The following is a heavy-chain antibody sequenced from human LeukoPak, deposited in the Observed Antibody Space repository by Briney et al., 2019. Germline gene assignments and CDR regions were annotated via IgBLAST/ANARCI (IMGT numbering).Heavy chain of an antibody. D-gene: IGHD1-1*01. CDR3: ATSYSQVTTEAYYYMDV. J-gene: IGHJ6*03. Sequence: VASVTVSCKASGYTFTGYYVHWVRNAPGQGLEWMGWITPSNGGTNYAQGFQGRVTMTWDTSITTAYMELSGLTSDDTAVYFCATSYSQVTTEAYYYMDVWGKGSTVIVSS. CDR2: ITPSNGGT. CDR1: GYTFTGYY. V-gene: IGHV1-2*02.